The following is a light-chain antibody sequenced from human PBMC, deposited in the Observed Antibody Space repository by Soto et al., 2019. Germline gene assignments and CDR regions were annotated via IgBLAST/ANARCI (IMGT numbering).Light chain of an antibody. CDR2: AAS. CDR3: QQLNSYPLT. CDR1: QSVSTY. Sequence: EIVLTQSPATLSLSPGERATLSCRASQSVSTYLAWYQQKPGQAPRLLIFAASTRATGIPPRFSGSGSGTDFTLTISSLQPEDFATYYCQQLNSYPLTFGQGTRLEIK. V-gene: IGKV3-11*01. J-gene: IGKJ5*01.